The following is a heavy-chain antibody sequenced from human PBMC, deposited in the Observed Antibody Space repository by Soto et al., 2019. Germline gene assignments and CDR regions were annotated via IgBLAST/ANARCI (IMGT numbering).Heavy chain of an antibody. D-gene: IGHD5-18*01. Sequence: ASVKVSCKASGYTFTSYDINWVRQATGQGLEGMGWMNANSGNTGYAQKLQGRVTMTRNTSISTAYMELSSLRSEDTAVYYCARGAAMVHRYYYGMDVWGQGTTVTVSS. CDR3: ARGAAMVHRYYYGMDV. CDR1: GYTFTSYD. CDR2: MNANSGNT. J-gene: IGHJ6*02. V-gene: IGHV1-8*01.